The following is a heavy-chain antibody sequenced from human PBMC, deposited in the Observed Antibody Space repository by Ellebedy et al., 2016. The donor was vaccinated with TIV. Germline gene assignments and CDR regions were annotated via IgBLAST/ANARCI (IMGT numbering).Heavy chain of an antibody. CDR3: ARGLARYY. CDR1: GGSFSGYY. J-gene: IGHJ4*02. CDR2: ITHSGSP. Sequence: MPSETLSLTCAVYGGSFSGYYWSWIRQPPGKGLEWIGEITHSGSPNYNPSLKSRVTISVDTSKNQFSLNLSSVTAADTAVYYCARGLARYYWGQGTLVTVSS. V-gene: IGHV4-34*01.